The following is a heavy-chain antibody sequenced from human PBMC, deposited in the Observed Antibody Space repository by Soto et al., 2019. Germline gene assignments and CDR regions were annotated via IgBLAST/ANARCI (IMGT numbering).Heavy chain of an antibody. CDR3: AKQSFDFWSGYQKVDYFDY. CDR2: ISYDGSNK. CDR1: GFTFSSYG. V-gene: IGHV3-30*18. D-gene: IGHD3-3*01. J-gene: IGHJ4*02. Sequence: GGSLRLSCAASGFTFSSYGMHWVRQAPGKGLEWVAVISYDGSNKYYADSVKGRFTISRDNSKNTLYLQMNSLRAEDTAVYYCAKQSFDFWSGYQKVDYFDYWGQGTLVTVSS.